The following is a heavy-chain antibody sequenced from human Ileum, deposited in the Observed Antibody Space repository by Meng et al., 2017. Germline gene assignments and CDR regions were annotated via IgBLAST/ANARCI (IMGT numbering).Heavy chain of an antibody. CDR3: ARCSGVATPAGY. J-gene: IGHJ4*02. CDR1: GYTFTTHA. Sequence: ASVKVSCKTYGYTFTTHAISWVRQAPGQGLEWVGWIAPYNGDTNHAQKFQGRITMTTDTSTNTAYMEWRRLRSDDTAVYYCARCSGVATPAGYWGLGTLVTVSS. V-gene: IGHV1-18*01. D-gene: IGHD3-10*02. CDR2: IAPYNGDT.